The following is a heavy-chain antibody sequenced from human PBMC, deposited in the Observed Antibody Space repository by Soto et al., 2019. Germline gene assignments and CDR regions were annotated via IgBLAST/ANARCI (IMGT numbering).Heavy chain of an antibody. CDR1: GGSISGGVYY. Sequence: QVQLQESGPGLVKPSQTLSLTCTVSGGSISGGVYYWSWIRQPPGKGLEWIGYIFDSGSTYYNPSLKSRGTISVDTSKNQFSRRLSSVTAADTAVYYCAREIIPLTTDWYFDLWGRGTLVTVSS. J-gene: IGHJ2*01. CDR2: IFDSGST. V-gene: IGHV4-30-4*01. CDR3: AREIIPLTTDWYFDL. D-gene: IGHD4-17*01.